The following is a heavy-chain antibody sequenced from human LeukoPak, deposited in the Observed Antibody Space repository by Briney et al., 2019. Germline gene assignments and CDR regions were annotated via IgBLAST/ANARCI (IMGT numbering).Heavy chain of an antibody. CDR1: GFTFSSHD. J-gene: IGHJ4*02. D-gene: IGHD5-18*01. CDR3: ARVHVGTDIVDLDY. Sequence: GGSLRLSCAASGFTFSSHDMHWVRQTTGKGLEWVSGIGTAGDPYYLDSVKGRFTISRDTAKNTLYLQMNSLRAEDTAVYYCARVHVGTDIVDLDYWGPGTLVTVSS. V-gene: IGHV3-13*05. CDR2: IGTAGDP.